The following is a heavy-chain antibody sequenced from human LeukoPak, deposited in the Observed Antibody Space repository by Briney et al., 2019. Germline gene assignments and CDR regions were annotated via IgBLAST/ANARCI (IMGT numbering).Heavy chain of an antibody. CDR3: AKDTYSGSPRGFDY. J-gene: IGHJ4*02. Sequence: HPGGSLRLSCAASGFTFSSYAMSWVRQAPGEGLEWVSTISPSGGSTFYADSVKGRFTIFRDNSKNTLYLQMNNLRVDDTAVYYCAKDTYSGSPRGFDYWGQGTLVAASS. CDR1: GFTFSSYA. CDR2: ISPSGGST. V-gene: IGHV3-23*01. D-gene: IGHD1-26*01.